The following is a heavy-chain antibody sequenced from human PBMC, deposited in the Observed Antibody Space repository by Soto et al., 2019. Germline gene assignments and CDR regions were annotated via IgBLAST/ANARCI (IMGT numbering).Heavy chain of an antibody. V-gene: IGHV3-23*01. J-gene: IGHJ6*02. CDR2: IDDSGATT. D-gene: IGHD6-13*01. CDR3: VKGQSSTWSQTGGMDV. CDR1: GFLFSTYA. Sequence: EVQLLESGGGLVQPGGSLRLSCAASGFLFSTYAMSWVRQAPGKGLEWVSGIDDSGATTYYADSVKGRLTISRDNSKNTLYLHMGSLRAEDTAVYYCVKGQSSTWSQTGGMDVWGQGTTVTVSS.